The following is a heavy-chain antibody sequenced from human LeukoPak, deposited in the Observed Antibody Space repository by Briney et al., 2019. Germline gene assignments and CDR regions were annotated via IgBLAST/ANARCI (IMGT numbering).Heavy chain of an antibody. Sequence: GGSLRLSCAASGCTVSSKYRSWVRQAPGKGLEWVSVLDSSGSTYYAESVKGRFTISRDNSKNTLYLQMNSLRAEDTAVYYCARSLYDASAYHIDFWGQGTLVTVSS. CDR3: ARSLYDASAYHIDF. CDR2: LDSSGST. J-gene: IGHJ4*02. D-gene: IGHD3-22*01. V-gene: IGHV3-53*01. CDR1: GCTVSSKY.